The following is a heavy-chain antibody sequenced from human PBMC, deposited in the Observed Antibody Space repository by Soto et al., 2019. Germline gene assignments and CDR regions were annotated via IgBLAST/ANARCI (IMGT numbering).Heavy chain of an antibody. CDR2: INSDGSST. CDR3: AREHMATIWRSYGMDV. Sequence: VQLVESGGGVVQPGRSLRLSCAASGLTFSNYGMHWVRQAPGKGLEWVSLINSDGSSTSYADSVRGRFTISRDNAKNTLYLQMNSLRAEDTAVYYCAREHMATIWRSYGMDVWGQGTTVTVSS. J-gene: IGHJ6*02. V-gene: IGHV3-74*01. D-gene: IGHD5-12*01. CDR1: GLTFSNYG.